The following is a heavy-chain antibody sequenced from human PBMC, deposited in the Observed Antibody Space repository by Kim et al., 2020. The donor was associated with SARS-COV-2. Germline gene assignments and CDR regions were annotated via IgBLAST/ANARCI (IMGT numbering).Heavy chain of an antibody. V-gene: IGHV3-11*04. CDR3: ARELGGGGPEGAFDI. D-gene: IGHD2-15*01. Sequence: DSVKGRFTSSRDNAKNCLYLQMNSLRAEDTAVYYCARELGGGGPEGAFDIWGQGTIVTVSS. J-gene: IGHJ3*02.